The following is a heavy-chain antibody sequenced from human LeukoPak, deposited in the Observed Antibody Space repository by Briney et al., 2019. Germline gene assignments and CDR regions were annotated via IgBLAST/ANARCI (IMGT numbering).Heavy chain of an antibody. D-gene: IGHD1-26*01. CDR3: AKGTGCYWTFFDY. CDR2: ISWNSGSI. J-gene: IGHJ4*02. V-gene: IGHV3-9*01. Sequence: PGGSLRLSCAASGFTFDDYAIHWVRQGPGKGLEWVSGISWNSGSIDYAESVKGRFTISRDNAKNSLYLQMNSLRPEDTALYYCAKGTGCYWTFFDYWGRGTLVTVST. CDR1: GFTFDDYA.